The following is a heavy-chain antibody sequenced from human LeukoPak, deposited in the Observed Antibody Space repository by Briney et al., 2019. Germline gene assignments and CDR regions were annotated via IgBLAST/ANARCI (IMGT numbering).Heavy chain of an antibody. CDR3: ARDKRTVWGTLDV. CDR1: GFTFDDYA. Sequence: GGSLRLSCAASGFTFDDYAMHWVRQAPGKGLEWVSGISWNSGSIGYADSVKGRFTISRDNAKNSLYLQMNSLRAEDTAVYYCARDKRTVWGTLDVWGQGTTVTVSS. CDR2: ISWNSGSI. V-gene: IGHV3-9*01. D-gene: IGHD3-16*01. J-gene: IGHJ6*02.